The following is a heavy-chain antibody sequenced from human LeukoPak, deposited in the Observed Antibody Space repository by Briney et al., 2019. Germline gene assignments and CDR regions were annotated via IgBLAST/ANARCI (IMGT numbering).Heavy chain of an antibody. CDR2: IYSGGST. Sequence: GGSLRLSCAASGFTDSSNYMSWVRQAPGKGLEWVSVIYSGGSTYYADSVKGRFTISRDNSKDTLYLQMNSLRAEDTAVYYCAREDSPGVFDYWGQGTLVTVSS. CDR1: GFTDSSNY. CDR3: AREDSPGVFDY. J-gene: IGHJ4*02. V-gene: IGHV3-53*01. D-gene: IGHD2-15*01.